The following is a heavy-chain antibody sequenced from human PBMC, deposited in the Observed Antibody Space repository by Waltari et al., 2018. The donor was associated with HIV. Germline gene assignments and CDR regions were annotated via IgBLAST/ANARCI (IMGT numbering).Heavy chain of an antibody. Sequence: QVTLRESGPALVKPTQTLTLTCSFSGFSLETRGMCVSWIHQPPGKALEWLARIGWDEVTYSNASLRTRPTISEDTTKSQVVLTMTNVDPVDTATYYCTRMQRRTGYYDYYGMDVWGQGTTVTISS. CDR3: TRMQRRTGYYDYYGMDV. V-gene: IGHV2-70*15. CDR1: GFSLETRGMC. CDR2: IGWDEVT. D-gene: IGHD3-9*01. J-gene: IGHJ6*02.